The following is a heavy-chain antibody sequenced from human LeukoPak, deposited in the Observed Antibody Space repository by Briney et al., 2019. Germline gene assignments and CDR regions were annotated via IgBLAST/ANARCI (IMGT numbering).Heavy chain of an antibody. Sequence: GGSLRLSCAASGFTFDDYAMHWVRQAPGKGLEWVSGITWNSDNIEYADSVKGRFTISRDNAKNSLYLQMNSLRAEDMALYYCAKSRIAVAGGAFDIWGQGTMVTVSS. V-gene: IGHV3-9*03. CDR3: AKSRIAVAGGAFDI. J-gene: IGHJ3*02. CDR1: GFTFDDYA. D-gene: IGHD6-19*01. CDR2: ITWNSDNI.